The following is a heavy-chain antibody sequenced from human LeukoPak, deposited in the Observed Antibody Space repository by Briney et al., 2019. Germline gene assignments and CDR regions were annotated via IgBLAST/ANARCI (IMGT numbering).Heavy chain of an antibody. D-gene: IGHD3-10*01. V-gene: IGHV5-51*01. CDR1: GYSFTSYW. CDR2: IYPGDSDP. J-gene: IGHJ4*02. CDR3: ARHRPRRFGEYDY. Sequence: GESLKISCKGSGYSFTSYWIGWVRQMPGKGLEWMGIIYPGDSDPRYSPSFQGQVTISADKSISTAYLQWSSLKASDTAMYYCARHRPRRFGEYDYWGQGTLVTVSS.